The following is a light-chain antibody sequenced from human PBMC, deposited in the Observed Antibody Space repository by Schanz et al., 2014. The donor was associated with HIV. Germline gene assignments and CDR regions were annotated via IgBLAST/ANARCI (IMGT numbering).Light chain of an antibody. CDR1: SSNIGAGYD. V-gene: IGLV1-40*01. CDR2: DNN. Sequence: QSVLTQPPSVSGAPWQRVTISCTGTSSNIGAGYDVHWYQQLPGTAPKLLIYDNNKRPSGIPDRFSGSKSGTSASLAITGLQAEDEADYYCQTYDSSLSGSVFGGGTKLTVL. CDR3: QTYDSSLSGSV. J-gene: IGLJ3*02.